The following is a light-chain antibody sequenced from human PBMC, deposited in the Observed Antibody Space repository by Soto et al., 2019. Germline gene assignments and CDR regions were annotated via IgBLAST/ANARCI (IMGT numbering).Light chain of an antibody. CDR3: SSYAGSNRV. J-gene: IGLJ1*01. Sequence: QSALTQPPSASGSPGQSVTISCTGTSSDVGGYNYVSWYQQHPGKAPKLMIYEVSKRPSGVPDRFSGSKSGNTASLTFSGLHADDEADYYCSSYAGSNRVFGTGTKLTVL. V-gene: IGLV2-8*01. CDR1: SSDVGGYNY. CDR2: EVS.